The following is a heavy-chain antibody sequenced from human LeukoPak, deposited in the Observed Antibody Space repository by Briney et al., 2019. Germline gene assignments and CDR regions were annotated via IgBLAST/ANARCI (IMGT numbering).Heavy chain of an antibody. J-gene: IGHJ4*02. Sequence: SETLSLTCTVSGGSISSYYWSWIRQPPGKGLEWIGYIYYSGSTNYTPSLKSRVTISLDTSKNQFSLKLNSVTAADTALYYCAGSGGFTSPQNYWGQGTLVTV. CDR2: IYYSGST. V-gene: IGHV4-59*01. CDR3: AGSGGFTSPQNY. CDR1: GGSISSYY. D-gene: IGHD3-16*01.